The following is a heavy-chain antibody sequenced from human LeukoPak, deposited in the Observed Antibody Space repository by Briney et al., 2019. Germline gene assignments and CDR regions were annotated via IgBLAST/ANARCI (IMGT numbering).Heavy chain of an antibody. V-gene: IGHV1-2*02. CDR3: ARDSYGDYVSDY. CDR2: INPNSGGT. Sequence: ASVKVSCKASGYTFTGYYMHWVRQAPGQGLEWMGWINPNSGGTNYAQKFQGRVTMTRDTSISTAYMELSRLRSDDTAVYYCARDSYGDYVSDYWGQGTLVTVSS. J-gene: IGHJ4*02. CDR1: GYTFTGYY. D-gene: IGHD4-17*01.